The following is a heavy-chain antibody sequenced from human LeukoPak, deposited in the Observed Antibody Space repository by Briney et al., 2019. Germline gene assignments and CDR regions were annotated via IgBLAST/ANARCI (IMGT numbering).Heavy chain of an antibody. CDR3: AKDVGKWESLHFFDY. CDR1: GFTFSSYA. V-gene: IGHV3-23*01. CDR2: ISGSGGST. D-gene: IGHD1-26*01. J-gene: IGHJ4*02. Sequence: GGSLRLSCAASGFTFSSYAMSWVRQAPGKGLEWVSAISGSGGSTYYADSVKGRFTISRDDSRNTLYLQMNSLRGDDTAVYYCAKDVGKWESLHFFDYWRQGTLVTVSS.